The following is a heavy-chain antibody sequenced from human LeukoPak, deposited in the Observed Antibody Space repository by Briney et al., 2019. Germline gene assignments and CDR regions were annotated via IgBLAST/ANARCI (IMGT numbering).Heavy chain of an antibody. V-gene: IGHV3-23*01. Sequence: AGGSLRLSCAASGFTFSSYWMSWVRQAPGKGLEWVSYISGSGGSTYYADSVKGRFTISRDDSKNTLYLQINSLRAEDTAAYHCAKDPGGRAPPYYFDYWGQGTLVTVSS. J-gene: IGHJ4*02. CDR2: ISGSGGST. D-gene: IGHD3-16*01. CDR3: AKDPGGRAPPYYFDY. CDR1: GFTFSSYW.